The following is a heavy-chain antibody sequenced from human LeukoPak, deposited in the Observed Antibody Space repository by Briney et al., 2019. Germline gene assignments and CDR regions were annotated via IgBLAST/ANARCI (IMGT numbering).Heavy chain of an antibody. CDR3: ARDVAYCGGDCGAFDI. D-gene: IGHD2-21*02. Sequence: GGSLRVSCAASGFTVSSNYMNWVRQAPGKGLEWVSVIYSGGSTYYADSVKGRFTISRHNSKNTLYLQMNSLRIEDTAVDYCARDVAYCGGDCGAFDIWGQGTMVTVSS. J-gene: IGHJ3*02. CDR2: IYSGGST. V-gene: IGHV3-53*04. CDR1: GFTVSSNY.